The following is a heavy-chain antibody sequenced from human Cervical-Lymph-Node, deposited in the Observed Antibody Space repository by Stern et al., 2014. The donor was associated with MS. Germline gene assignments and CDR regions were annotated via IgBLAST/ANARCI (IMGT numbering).Heavy chain of an antibody. CDR3: ARGATQAFDP. CDR1: GGSISSYY. CDR2: IYYSGST. V-gene: IGHV4-59*01. J-gene: IGHJ5*02. Sequence: VQLVESGPGLVKPSETLSLTCTVSGGSISSYYWSWIRQPPGKGLEWIGDIYYSGSTNYNTSLKSRVTISVDTSKNQFSLKLSSVTAADTAVYYCARGATQAFDPWGQGTLVTVSS.